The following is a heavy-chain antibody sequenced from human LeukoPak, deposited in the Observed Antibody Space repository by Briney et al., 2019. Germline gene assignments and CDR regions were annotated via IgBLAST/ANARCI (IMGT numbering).Heavy chain of an antibody. CDR2: FDPEDGET. CDR3: ATGGPTVLRFLVSV. Sequence: ASVKVPCKVSGYTLTELSMHWVRQAPGKGLEWMGGFDPEDGETIYAQKFQGRVTMTEDTSTDTAYMELSSLRSEDTAVYYCATGGPTVLRFLVSVWGRGTLVTVSS. J-gene: IGHJ2*01. D-gene: IGHD3-3*01. CDR1: GYTLTELS. V-gene: IGHV1-24*01.